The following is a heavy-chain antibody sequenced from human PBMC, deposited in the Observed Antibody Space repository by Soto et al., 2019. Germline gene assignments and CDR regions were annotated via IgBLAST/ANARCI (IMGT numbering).Heavy chain of an antibody. V-gene: IGHV4-59*08. CDR3: ARPRLRDCSGGSCYPSGLWAFDI. D-gene: IGHD2-15*01. Sequence: SETLFLTCTVSGGSISSYYWSWIRQPPGKGLEWIGYIYYSGSTNYNPSLKSRVTISVDTSKNQFSLKLSSVTAADTAVYYCARPRLRDCSGGSCYPSGLWAFDIWGQGTMVTVSS. J-gene: IGHJ3*02. CDR1: GGSISSYY. CDR2: IYYSGST.